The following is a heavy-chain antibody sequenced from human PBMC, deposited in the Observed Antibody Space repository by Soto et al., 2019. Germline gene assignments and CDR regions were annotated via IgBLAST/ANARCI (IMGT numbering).Heavy chain of an antibody. CDR3: ARGGYYDSSGYYAFDY. J-gene: IGHJ4*02. D-gene: IGHD3-22*01. Sequence: PGGSLRLSCAASGFTFSSYAMSWVRQAPGKGLEWVAVISYDGSNKYYADSVKGRFTISRDNSKNTLYLQMNSLRAEDTAVYYCARGGYYDSSGYYAFDYWGQGTLVTVSS. V-gene: IGHV3-30-3*01. CDR1: GFTFSSYA. CDR2: ISYDGSNK.